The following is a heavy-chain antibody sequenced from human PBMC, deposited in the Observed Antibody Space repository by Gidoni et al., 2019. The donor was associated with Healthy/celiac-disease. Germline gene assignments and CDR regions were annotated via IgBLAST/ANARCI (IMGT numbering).Heavy chain of an antibody. V-gene: IGHV1-69*01. CDR1: VSTFSPSA. Sequence: QVQLVQSGAAVQKPGSSVNVSCKASVSTFSPSAISWVRQAPGQGLEWMGGIIPIFGTANYEQKFQGRVTITADESTSTAYMELSSLRSEDTAVYYCAGAPGGAAAGTSWFDPWGQGTLVTVSS. CDR2: IIPIFGTA. D-gene: IGHD6-13*01. J-gene: IGHJ5*02. CDR3: AGAPGGAAAGTSWFDP.